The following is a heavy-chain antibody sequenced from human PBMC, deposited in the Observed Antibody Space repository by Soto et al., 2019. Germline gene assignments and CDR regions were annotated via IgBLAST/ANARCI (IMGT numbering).Heavy chain of an antibody. J-gene: IGHJ4*02. CDR2: IYYSGST. D-gene: IGHD6-19*01. V-gene: IGHV4-31*03. Sequence: SETLSLTCTVSGGSISSGGYYWSWIRQHPGKGLEWIGYIYYSGSTYYNPSLKSRVTISVDTSKNQFSLKLSSVTAADTAVYYCARGDPLQWLVPPYYFDYWGQGTLVTVSS. CDR3: ARGDPLQWLVPPYYFDY. CDR1: GGSISSGGYY.